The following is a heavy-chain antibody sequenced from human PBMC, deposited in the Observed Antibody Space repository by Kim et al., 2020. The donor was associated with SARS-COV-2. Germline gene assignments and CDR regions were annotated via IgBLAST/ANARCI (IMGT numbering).Heavy chain of an antibody. CDR3: AKHDRITMIVVVITTGMDV. Sequence: GGSLRLSCAVSGFTFSSYAMSWVRQAPGKGLEWVSAISGSGGSTYYADSVKGRFTISRDNSKNTLYLQMNSLRAEDTAVYYCAKHDRITMIVVVITTGMDVWGQGTTVTVSS. CDR2: ISGSGGST. D-gene: IGHD3-22*01. CDR1: GFTFSSYA. J-gene: IGHJ6*02. V-gene: IGHV3-23*01.